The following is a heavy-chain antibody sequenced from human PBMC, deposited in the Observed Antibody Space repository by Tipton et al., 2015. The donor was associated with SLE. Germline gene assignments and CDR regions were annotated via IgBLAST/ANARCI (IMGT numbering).Heavy chain of an antibody. CDR3: ARATVESEGFDY. V-gene: IGHV4-31*11. D-gene: IGHD1-1*01. Sequence: TLSLTCAVYGGSFSAYYWSWIRQHPGKGLEWIGYIYYSGSTYYNPSLKSRVTISVDTSKNQFSLKLSSVTAADTAVYYCARATVESEGFDYWGQGTLVTVSS. J-gene: IGHJ4*02. CDR2: IYYSGST. CDR1: GGSFSAYY.